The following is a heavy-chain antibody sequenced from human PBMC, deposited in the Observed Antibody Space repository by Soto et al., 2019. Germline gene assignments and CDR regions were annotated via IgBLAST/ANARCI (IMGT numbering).Heavy chain of an antibody. D-gene: IGHD3-22*01. CDR1: GFTFSSYG. V-gene: IGHV3-30*18. CDR3: AKPALYYDRTGAFDI. Sequence: QVQLVESGGGVVQPGRSLRLSCAASGFTFSSYGMHWVRQAPGKGLEWVAVISYDGSNKYYADSVKGRFTISRDNSKNTLYLQMNSLRAEDTAVYYCAKPALYYDRTGAFDIWGQGTMVTVSS. J-gene: IGHJ3*02. CDR2: ISYDGSNK.